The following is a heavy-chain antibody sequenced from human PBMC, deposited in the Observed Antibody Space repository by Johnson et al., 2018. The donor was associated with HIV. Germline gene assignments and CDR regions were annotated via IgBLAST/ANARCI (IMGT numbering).Heavy chain of an antibody. V-gene: IGHV3-66*02. J-gene: IGHJ3*02. Sequence: VQLVESGGVVVQPGGSLRLSCAASGFTVSSNYMSWVRQAPEMGLVWVSIVYSGGNTYYADSVRGRFTISRDHDKNTLFLQMDSLRPEDTAVYYCAKEGEAFDIWGQGTMVTVSS. CDR1: GFTVSSNY. CDR2: VYSGGNT. CDR3: AKEGEAFDI. D-gene: IGHD3-16*01.